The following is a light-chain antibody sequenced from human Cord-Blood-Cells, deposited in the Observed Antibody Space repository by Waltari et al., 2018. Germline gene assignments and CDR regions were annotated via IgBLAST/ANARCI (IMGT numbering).Light chain of an antibody. J-gene: IGKJ1*01. CDR1: QSVLYSSNNKNY. Sequence: DIVMTQSPDSLAVYLGARSTINCKSSQSVLYSSNNKNYLAWYQQKTGQPPKLLIYWASTRESGVPDRFSGSGSGTDFTLTISSLQAEDVAVYYCQQYYSTPPTFGQGTKVEIK. CDR3: QQYYSTPPT. V-gene: IGKV4-1*01. CDR2: WAS.